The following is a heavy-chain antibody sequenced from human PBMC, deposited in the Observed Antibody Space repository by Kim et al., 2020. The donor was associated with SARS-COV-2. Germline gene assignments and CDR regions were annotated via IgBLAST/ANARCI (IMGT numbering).Heavy chain of an antibody. CDR1: GFTFSTYA. D-gene: IGHD3-22*01. CDR2: ISYDGSNK. V-gene: IGHV3-30*04. Sequence: GGSLSLSCAASGFTFSTYAMHWVRQAPGKGLEWVAVISYDGSNKYYADSVKGRFTISRDNSRNTLYLQMNSLRAEDTAVYYCARDPGYSDSSGNMDVWGQGTTVTVSS. J-gene: IGHJ6*02. CDR3: ARDPGYSDSSGNMDV.